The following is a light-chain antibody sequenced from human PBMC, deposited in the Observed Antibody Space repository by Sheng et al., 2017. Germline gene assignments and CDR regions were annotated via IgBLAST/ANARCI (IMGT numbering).Light chain of an antibody. J-gene: IGLJ1*01. V-gene: IGLV3-1*01. Sequence: SYELTQPPSVSVSPGQTASITCSGDKLGDKYASWYQQKPGQSPVLVIYQHYKRPSGIPERFSGSNSGNTATLTISGTQAMDEADYYCQAWDSNTYYVFGTGTKVTVL. CDR2: QHY. CDR1: KLGDKY. CDR3: QAWDSNTYYV.